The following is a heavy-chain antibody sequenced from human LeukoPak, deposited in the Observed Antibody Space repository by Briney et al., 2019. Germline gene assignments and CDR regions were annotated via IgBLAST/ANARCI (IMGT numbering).Heavy chain of an antibody. V-gene: IGHV4-31*03. Sequence: PSETLSLTCSVSGGSISSDDYCWNWIRQHPGMGLEWIGYIYYSGSTYYNPSLKSRVALSVDTSKNQFSLKLSSLTAADTAVYYCAKSREEIRGLDAFDIWGQGTMVTVSS. CDR2: IYYSGST. CDR3: AKSREEIRGLDAFDI. CDR1: GGSISSDDYC. D-gene: IGHD5-24*01. J-gene: IGHJ3*02.